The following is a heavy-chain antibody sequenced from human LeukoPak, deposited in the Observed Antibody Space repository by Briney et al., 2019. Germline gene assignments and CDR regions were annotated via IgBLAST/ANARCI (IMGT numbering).Heavy chain of an antibody. CDR1: GFTFSSYS. CDR2: ISSSSAAI. D-gene: IGHD6-6*01. CDR3: AREYSSSSGRAFDI. V-gene: IGHV3-48*01. Sequence: GGSLRLSCAASGFTFSSYSMNWVHQAPGKGLEWVSYISSSSAAIYYADSVKGRFTISRDNAKSSLYLQMNSLRAEDTALYYCAREYSSSSGRAFDIWGQGTMVTVSS. J-gene: IGHJ3*02.